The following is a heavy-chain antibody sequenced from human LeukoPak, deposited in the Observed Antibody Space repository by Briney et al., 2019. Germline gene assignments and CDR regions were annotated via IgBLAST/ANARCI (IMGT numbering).Heavy chain of an antibody. J-gene: IGHJ6*02. Sequence: GGSLRLSCVASGFSFSSYWMSWVRQAPGKGLEWVAGIKQDGSENHYVDSVKGRFTVSRDNAKNSLYLQMNSLRAEDTAVYYCARLYYYDSSDYGHSYYYYYGMDVWGQGTTVTVSS. CDR2: IKQDGSEN. CDR3: ARLYYYDSSDYGHSYYYYYGMDV. D-gene: IGHD3-22*01. CDR1: GFSFSSYW. V-gene: IGHV3-7*01.